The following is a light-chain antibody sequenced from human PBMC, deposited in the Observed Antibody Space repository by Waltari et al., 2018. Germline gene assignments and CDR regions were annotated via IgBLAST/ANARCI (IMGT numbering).Light chain of an antibody. CDR3: LQHNTYPWT. J-gene: IGKJ1*01. CDR2: DAS. CDR1: QGIRNE. Sequence: DIQMTQSTSSLSAYVRERFTINCRASQGIRNELGWYQQKPGKAPKRLIYDASSLQSGVPSRFSGSGSGTEFTLTISSLQPEDFATYYCLQHNTYPWTFGQGTKVEIK. V-gene: IGKV1-17*01.